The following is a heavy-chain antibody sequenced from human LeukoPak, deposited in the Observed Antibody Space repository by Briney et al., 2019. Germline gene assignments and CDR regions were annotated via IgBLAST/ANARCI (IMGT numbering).Heavy chain of an antibody. D-gene: IGHD1-26*01. CDR1: GGSISSYY. CDR2: IYYSGST. V-gene: IGHV4-59*08. Sequence: PSETLSLTCTVPGGSISSYYWSWIRQPPGKGLEWIGYIYYSGSTNYNPSLKSRVTISVDTSKNQFSLKLSSVTAADTAVYYCARRVVGASIRSRAFDIWGQGTMVAVSS. CDR3: ARRVVGASIRSRAFDI. J-gene: IGHJ3*02.